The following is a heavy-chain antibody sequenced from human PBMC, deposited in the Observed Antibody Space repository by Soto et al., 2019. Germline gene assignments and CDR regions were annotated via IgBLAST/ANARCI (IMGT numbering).Heavy chain of an antibody. Sequence: QVQLVQSGAEVKKPGASVKVSCKASGYTFTSYGISWVRQAPGQGLEWMGWISAYNGNTNYAQKLQGRVTMTTDTSTSTAYRELRSLRSDDTAVYYCARSPDYSNYYQAEYFQHWGQGTLVTVSS. V-gene: IGHV1-18*01. CDR3: ARSPDYSNYYQAEYFQH. CDR2: ISAYNGNT. J-gene: IGHJ1*01. CDR1: GYTFTSYG. D-gene: IGHD4-4*01.